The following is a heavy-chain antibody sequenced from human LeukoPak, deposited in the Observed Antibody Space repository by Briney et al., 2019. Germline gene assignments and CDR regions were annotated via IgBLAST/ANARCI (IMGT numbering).Heavy chain of an antibody. J-gene: IGHJ4*02. V-gene: IGHV1-2*02. CDR1: GYTFTGYY. D-gene: IGHD6-19*01. Sequence: ASVKVSCKASGYTFTGYYMHWVRQAPGQGLEWMGWINPNSGGTNYVQKLQGRVTMTTDTSTSTAYMELRSLRSDDTAVYYCARADGVAVAGFDYWGQGTLVTVSS. CDR2: INPNSGGT. CDR3: ARADGVAVAGFDY.